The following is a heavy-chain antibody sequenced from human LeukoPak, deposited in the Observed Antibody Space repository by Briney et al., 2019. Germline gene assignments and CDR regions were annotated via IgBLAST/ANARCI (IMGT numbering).Heavy chain of an antibody. J-gene: IGHJ4*02. CDR3: AKDRRGYSYGPDY. CDR2: ISYDGSNK. V-gene: IGHV3-30-3*01. D-gene: IGHD5-18*01. CDR1: GFTFSSYA. Sequence: PGGSLRLSCAASGFTFSSYAMRWVRQAPGKGLEWVAVISYDGSNKYYADSVKGRFTISRDNSKNTLYLQMNSLRAEDTAVYYCAKDRRGYSYGPDYWGQGTLVTVSS.